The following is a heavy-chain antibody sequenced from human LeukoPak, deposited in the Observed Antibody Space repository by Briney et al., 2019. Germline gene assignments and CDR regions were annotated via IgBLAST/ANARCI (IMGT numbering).Heavy chain of an antibody. CDR2: ISGSGGYT. J-gene: IGHJ4*02. CDR1: GFTISNYA. Sequence: QPGGSLRLSCAASGFTISNYAMTWVRQAPGKGLEWVSAISGSGGYTYYADSVKGRFTISRDTSKNTLYLQMNSLRAEDTAVYYCAKSGSLIVVITTIGDYWGQGTLVTVSS. V-gene: IGHV3-23*01. CDR3: AKSGSLIVVITTIGDY. D-gene: IGHD3-22*01.